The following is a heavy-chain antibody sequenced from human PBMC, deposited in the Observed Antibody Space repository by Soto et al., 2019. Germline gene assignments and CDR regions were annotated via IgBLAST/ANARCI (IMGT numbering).Heavy chain of an antibody. V-gene: IGHV4-34*01. D-gene: IGHD3-22*01. Sequence: WETLSLTCSVYGGSFRGYYWSWIRQPPGKGLEWIGEINHSGSTNYNPSLKSRVTISVDTSKNQFSLKLSSVTAADTAVYYCAKISSGYYSYFDSWGQGTLVTVSA. J-gene: IGHJ4*02. CDR3: AKISSGYYSYFDS. CDR2: INHSGST. CDR1: GGSFRGYY.